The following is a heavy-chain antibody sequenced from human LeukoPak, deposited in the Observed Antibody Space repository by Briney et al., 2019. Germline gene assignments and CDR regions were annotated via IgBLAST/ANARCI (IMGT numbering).Heavy chain of an antibody. J-gene: IGHJ4*02. CDR1: GFTFNNHW. D-gene: IGHD7-27*01. CDR2: INKDGSEK. V-gene: IGHV3-7*01. CDR3: ARDANWASDY. Sequence: GGSLRLSCAASGFTFNNHWMVWVRQAPGKGLEWVANINKDGSEKFYGDSVKGRFTISRDNAKNSLYLQMNSLRAADTAVYYSARDANWASDYWGQGTLVTVSS.